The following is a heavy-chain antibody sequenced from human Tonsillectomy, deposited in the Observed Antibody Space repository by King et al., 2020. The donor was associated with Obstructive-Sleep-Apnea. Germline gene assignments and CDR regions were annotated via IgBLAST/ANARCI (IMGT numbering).Heavy chain of an antibody. D-gene: IGHD2-15*01. CDR2: ISGRGGST. CDR3: AKPRYCSGGSCYPGYYYYGMDV. CDR1: GFTFSSYA. V-gene: IGHV3-23*04. J-gene: IGHJ6*02. Sequence: VQLVESGGGLVQPGGSLRLSCAASGFTFSSYAMSWVRQAPGKGLEWVSAISGRGGSTYYADSVKGRFTISRDNSKNTLYLQMNSLRAEDTAVYYCAKPRYCSGGSCYPGYYYYGMDVWGQGTTVTVSS.